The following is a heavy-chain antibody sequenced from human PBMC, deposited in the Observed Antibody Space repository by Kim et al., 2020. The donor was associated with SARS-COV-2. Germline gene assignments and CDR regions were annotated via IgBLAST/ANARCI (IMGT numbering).Heavy chain of an antibody. CDR3: VRDLEWELHDY. D-gene: IGHD3-3*01. CDR2: IKTDGSTT. J-gene: IGHJ4*02. CDR1: GFTFSSYW. Sequence: GGSLRLSCAASGFTFSSYWMHWVRQAPGKGLVWVSRIKTDGSTTTYAGSVKGRFTISRDNAKNTLYLQMNSLRAEDTAVYYCVRDLEWELHDYWGQGTLVTVSS. V-gene: IGHV3-74*03.